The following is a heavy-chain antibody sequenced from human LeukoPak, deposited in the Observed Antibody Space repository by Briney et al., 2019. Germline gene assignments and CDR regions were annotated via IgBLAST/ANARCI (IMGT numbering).Heavy chain of an antibody. CDR3: AKDLGVSGYGFDY. CDR1: GFTFSSYG. D-gene: IGHD5-12*01. J-gene: IGHJ4*02. CDR2: ISYDGSNK. V-gene: IGHV3-30*18. Sequence: GSLRLSCAASGFTFSSYGMHWVLQAPGKGLEWVAVISYDGSNKYYADSVKGRFTTSRDNSKNTLYLQMNSLRAEDTAVYYCAKDLGVSGYGFDYWGQGTLVTVSS.